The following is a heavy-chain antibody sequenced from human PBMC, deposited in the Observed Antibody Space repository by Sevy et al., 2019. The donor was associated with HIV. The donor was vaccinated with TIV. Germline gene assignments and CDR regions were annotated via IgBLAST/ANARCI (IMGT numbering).Heavy chain of an antibody. CDR3: ARYSTWDAFDI. CDR1: GFTFSSYS. D-gene: IGHD2-21*01. Sequence: GGSLRLSCAASGFTFSSYSMNWVRQAPGKGLEWVSSISSSSSYIYYADSVKGRLTISRDNAKNSLYLQMNSLRAEDTAVYYCARYSTWDAFDIWGQGTMVTVSS. V-gene: IGHV3-21*01. CDR2: ISSSSSYI. J-gene: IGHJ3*02.